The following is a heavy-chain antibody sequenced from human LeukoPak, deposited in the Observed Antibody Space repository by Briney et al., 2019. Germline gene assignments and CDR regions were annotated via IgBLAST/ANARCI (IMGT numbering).Heavy chain of an antibody. V-gene: IGHV4-59*01. D-gene: IGHD1-26*01. CDR3: ARADGSYYGGDAFDI. Sequence: SETLSLTCTVSGGSISSYYWSWIRQPPGKVLGWMGIIYYSGSTNYNPSLKSRVTISVETSKNQFSLKLSSVTAADTAVYYCARADGSYYGGDAFDIWGQGTMVTVSS. J-gene: IGHJ3*02. CDR1: GGSISSYY. CDR2: IYYSGST.